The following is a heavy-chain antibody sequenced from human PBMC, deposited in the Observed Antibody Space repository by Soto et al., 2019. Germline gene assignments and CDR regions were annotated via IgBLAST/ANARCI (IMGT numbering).Heavy chain of an antibody. D-gene: IGHD5-18*01. J-gene: IGHJ6*03. CDR3: ARVPYSYGVYYYMDV. CDR2: IWYDGSNK. Sequence: PGGSLRLSCAPSGFTFSSYVMHWVRQAPGKGLEWVAVIWYDGSNKYYADSVKGGFTISRDNSKNMLYLQMNSLRAENTAVYYCARVPYSYGVYYYMDVWGKGTTVTVSS. CDR1: GFTFSSYV. V-gene: IGHV3-33*01.